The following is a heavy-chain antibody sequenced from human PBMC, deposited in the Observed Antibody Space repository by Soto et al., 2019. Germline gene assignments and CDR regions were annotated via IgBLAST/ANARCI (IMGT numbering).Heavy chain of an antibody. Sequence: GGSLRLSCAASGFIFSTYCMHWVRQAPGKGLEWVAVIWYDGSHKYYADSVKGRFTISRDNSKNTLYLQMNSLRSDDTAVYYCARQGIAAAPLQHFDYWGQGTLVTVSS. CDR3: ARQGIAAAPLQHFDY. CDR1: GFIFSTYC. J-gene: IGHJ4*02. D-gene: IGHD6-13*01. V-gene: IGHV3-33*01. CDR2: IWYDGSHK.